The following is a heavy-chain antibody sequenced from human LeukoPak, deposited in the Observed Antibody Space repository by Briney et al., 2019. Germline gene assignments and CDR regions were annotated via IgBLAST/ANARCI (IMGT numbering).Heavy chain of an antibody. CDR2: IYHSGRA. Sequence: SETLSLTCTVSGGSIGSRGHYWSWIRQHPTKGLEWMGYIYHSGRAYDNPSLQSRLTISIDTSKNQFSLKLSSVTAADTAVYYCARRGSGRYSPHYFDYWGQGTLVTVSS. J-gene: IGHJ4*02. CDR3: ARRGSGRYSPHYFDY. CDR1: GGSIGSRGHY. V-gene: IGHV4-31*03. D-gene: IGHD3-10*01.